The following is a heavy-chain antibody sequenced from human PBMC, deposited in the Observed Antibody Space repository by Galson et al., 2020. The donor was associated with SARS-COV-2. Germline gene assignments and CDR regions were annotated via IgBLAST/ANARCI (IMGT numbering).Heavy chain of an antibody. J-gene: IGHJ3*01. Sequence: SETLSLTCIVSGVSMSSGGYYWAWIRQHPGQGLEWIGYIYDSGRTQYNPSLKSRVTISRDTSKNHFSLNLNAVTAADTGVYYCASAQPLKSTCGELGSCSYDVWGHGTVITVSS. CDR3: ASAQPLKSTCGELGSCSYDV. CDR1: GVSMSSGGYY. V-gene: IGHV4-31*03. D-gene: IGHD1-7*01. CDR2: IYDSGRT.